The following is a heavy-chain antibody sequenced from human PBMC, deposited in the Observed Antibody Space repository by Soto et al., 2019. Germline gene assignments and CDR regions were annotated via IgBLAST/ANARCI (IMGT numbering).Heavy chain of an antibody. J-gene: IGHJ5*02. V-gene: IGHV1-24*01. CDR2: FDPEDGET. CDR1: GYTLTELS. D-gene: IGHD1-7*01. CDR3: ATTVPLGITGTTDGGWFDP. Sequence: ASVKVSCKVSGYTLTELSMHWVRQAPGKGLEWMGGFDPEDGETIYAQKFQGRVTMTEDTSTDTAYMELSSLRSEDTAVYYCATTVPLGITGTTDGGWFDPWGKGTLVTVSS.